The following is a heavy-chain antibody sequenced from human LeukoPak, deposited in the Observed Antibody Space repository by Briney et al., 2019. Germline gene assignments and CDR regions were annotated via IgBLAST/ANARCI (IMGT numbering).Heavy chain of an antibody. CDR3: ARINLGDYVWGSYRYPFDY. D-gene: IGHD3-16*02. CDR2: ISPNSGGT. Sequence: ASVKVSCKASGYTFTGYYMHWVRQAPGQGLEWMGRISPNSGGTNYAQKFQGRVTMTRDTSISTAYIELSRLRSDDTAVYYCARINLGDYVWGSYRYPFDYWGQGTLVTVSS. J-gene: IGHJ4*02. CDR1: GYTFTGYY. V-gene: IGHV1-2*06.